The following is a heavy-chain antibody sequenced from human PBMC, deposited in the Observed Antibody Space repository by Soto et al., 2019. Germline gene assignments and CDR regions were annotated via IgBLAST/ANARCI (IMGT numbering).Heavy chain of an antibody. CDR1: GGSFSNFG. V-gene: IGHV1-69*06. CDR2: IVPNFGAA. D-gene: IGHD3-22*01. Sequence: QVQLVQSGAEVRKPGASVKVSCKPYGGSFSNFGFSWVRQAPGQGPEWMGGIVPNFGAANDGQKFQGRVTITADKFTNTVYMELSSLRTEDTAVYYCAKCYYDTSSSYFVRYYYGMDVWGQGTKVTVSS. CDR3: AKCYYDTSSSYFVRYYYGMDV. J-gene: IGHJ6*02.